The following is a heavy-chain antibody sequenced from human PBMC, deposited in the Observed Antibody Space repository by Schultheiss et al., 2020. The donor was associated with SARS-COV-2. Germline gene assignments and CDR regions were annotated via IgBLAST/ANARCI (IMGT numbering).Heavy chain of an antibody. D-gene: IGHD1-7*01. CDR1: GYTFTSYG. V-gene: IGHV1-18*01. CDR2: VSGYNTQT. J-gene: IGHJ4*02. Sequence: ASVKVSCKASGYTFTSYGISWVRQAPGQGLEWLGWVSGYNTQTNYAQKFRDRVSMTTDTSTSTTFLELRSLRSDDTAIYYCTTIRFYFDGTSFDFDNWGQGTLVTVSS. CDR3: TTIRFYFDGTSFDFDN.